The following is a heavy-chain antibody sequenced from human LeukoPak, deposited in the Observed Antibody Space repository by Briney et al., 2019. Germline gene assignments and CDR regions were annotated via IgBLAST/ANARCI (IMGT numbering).Heavy chain of an antibody. CDR3: ARDSPGKGFDP. V-gene: IGHV1-46*01. CDR2: INPSGGST. D-gene: IGHD3-10*01. CDR1: GYTFSTYP. Sequence: ASVKVSCKASGYTFSTYPINWVRQAPGQGLEWMGIINPSGGSTSYAQKFQGRVTMTRDTSTSTVYMELSSLRSEDTAVYYCARDSPGKGFDPWGQGTLVTVSS. J-gene: IGHJ5*02.